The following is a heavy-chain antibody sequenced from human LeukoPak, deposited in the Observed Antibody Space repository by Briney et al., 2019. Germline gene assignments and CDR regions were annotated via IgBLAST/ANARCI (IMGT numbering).Heavy chain of an antibody. CDR2: IYYSGST. Sequence: GSLRLSCAASGFTFSSYAMHWVRRAPGKGLEWIGSIYYSGSTYYNPSLKSRVTISVDTSKNQFSLKLSSVTAADTAVYYCARLKLSGYSSSWYDYWGQGTLVTVSS. D-gene: IGHD6-13*01. CDR3: ARLKLSGYSSSWYDY. V-gene: IGHV4-39*07. J-gene: IGHJ4*02. CDR1: GFTFSSYA.